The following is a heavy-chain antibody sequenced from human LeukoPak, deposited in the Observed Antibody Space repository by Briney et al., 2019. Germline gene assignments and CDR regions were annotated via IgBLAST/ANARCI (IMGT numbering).Heavy chain of an antibody. CDR1: GYSFTSYW. D-gene: IGHD3-3*01. CDR3: ARQGVVITDYYYYYYYMDV. J-gene: IGHJ6*03. V-gene: IGHV5-51*01. Sequence: GESLKISCKGSGYSFTSYWIGWVRQMPGKGLEWMGIIYPGDSDTRYSPSFQGQVTISADKSISTAYLQWSSLKASDTAMYYCARQGVVITDYYYYYYYMDVWGKGTTVTVSS. CDR2: IYPGDSDT.